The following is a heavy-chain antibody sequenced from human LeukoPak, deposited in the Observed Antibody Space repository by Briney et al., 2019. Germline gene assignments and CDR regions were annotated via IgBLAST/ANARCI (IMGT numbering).Heavy chain of an antibody. D-gene: IGHD6-13*01. CDR2: ITWDAGAT. J-gene: IGHJ5*02. CDR3: ARDALSYSRRLGWFDP. Sequence: GGSLRLSCAASGFTFDDYAMHWVRQAPGKGLEWVSLITWDAGATYYADSVKGRFTISRDNAKNTLYLQMNSLRAEDTAVYYCARDALSYSRRLGWFDPWGQGTLVTVSS. V-gene: IGHV3-43D*03. CDR1: GFTFDDYA.